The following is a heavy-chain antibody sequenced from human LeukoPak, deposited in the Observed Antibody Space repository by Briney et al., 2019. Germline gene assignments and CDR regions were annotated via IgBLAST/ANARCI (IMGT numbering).Heavy chain of an antibody. V-gene: IGHV3-30*18. Sequence: PGGSLRLSCAASGFTFSSYGMHWVRQAPGKGLEWVAVISYDGSNKYYADSVKGRFTISRDNSKNTLYLQMNSLRAEDTAVYYCAKAPFRYYGSGIDYWGQGTLVTVSS. D-gene: IGHD3-10*01. CDR1: GFTFSSYG. J-gene: IGHJ4*02. CDR2: ISYDGSNK. CDR3: AKAPFRYYGSGIDY.